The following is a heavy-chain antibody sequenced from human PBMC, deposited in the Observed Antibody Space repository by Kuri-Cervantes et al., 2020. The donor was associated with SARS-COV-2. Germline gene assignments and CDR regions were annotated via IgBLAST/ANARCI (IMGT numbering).Heavy chain of an antibody. D-gene: IGHD1-7*01. CDR3: AKGTGTMDY. V-gene: IGHV3-23*01. Sequence: GESLKISCAASGFTFSDFAIHWVRQAPGKGLEWVSAISGSGGSTYYADSVKGRFTISRDNSKNTLYRQMNSLRAEDTAVYYCAKGTGTMDYWGQGTLVTVSS. CDR1: GFTFSDFA. J-gene: IGHJ4*02. CDR2: ISGSGGST.